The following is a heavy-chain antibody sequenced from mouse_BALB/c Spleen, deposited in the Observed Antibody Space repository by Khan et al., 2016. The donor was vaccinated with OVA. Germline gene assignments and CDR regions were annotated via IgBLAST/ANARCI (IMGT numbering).Heavy chain of an antibody. J-gene: IGHJ3*01. V-gene: IGHV3-6*02. CDR1: GYSITSGYF. CDR2: IRYDGNS. CDR3: ARGGSLGPAWFTN. D-gene: IGHD3-3*01. Sequence: EVQLQESGPGLVKPSQSLSLTCSVTGYSITSGYFWNWIRQFPGNKLEWMGYIRYDGNSNYYPSLKNRISISRDTSKNQFFLKLNSVTPEDTATYYGARGGSLGPAWFTNWGQGTLVTVSA.